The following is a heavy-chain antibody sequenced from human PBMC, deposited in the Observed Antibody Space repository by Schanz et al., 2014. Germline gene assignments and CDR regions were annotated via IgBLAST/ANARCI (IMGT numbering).Heavy chain of an antibody. V-gene: IGHV1-18*01. J-gene: IGHJ4*02. Sequence: QVQLVQSGAEVKKPGASVKVSCKASGYTFISYGIKWVRQAPGQGLEWMGWISPYTGNTHYFDKMEGRVTMTTDTSTSTAYMELRSLRSDDTAMYYCARDRLECGAECYSVEVFEIWGQGTLVIVSS. D-gene: IGHD2-21*01. CDR2: ISPYTGNT. CDR3: ARDRLECGAECYSVEVFEI. CDR1: GYTFISYG.